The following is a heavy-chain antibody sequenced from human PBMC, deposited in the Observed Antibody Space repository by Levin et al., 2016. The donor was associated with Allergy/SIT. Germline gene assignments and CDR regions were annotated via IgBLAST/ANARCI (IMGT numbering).Heavy chain of an antibody. V-gene: IGHV1-2*02. CDR3: ARGKPPVSPFED. CDR1: GYTFTGYY. J-gene: IGHJ4*02. CDR2: INPYSGDT. D-gene: IGHD3-16*01. Sequence: ASVKVSCKASGYTFTGYYLHWVRQAPGQGLEWMGWINPYSGDTNYAQKFRGRATMTADTSTSTAFLELRSLTSDDTAVYYCARGKPPVSPFEDSGQGTVVTVSS.